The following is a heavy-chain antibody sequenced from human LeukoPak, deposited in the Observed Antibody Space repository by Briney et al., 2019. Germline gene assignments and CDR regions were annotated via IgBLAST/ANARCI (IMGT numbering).Heavy chain of an antibody. CDR1: GFSFTDYY. Sequence: GSLRLSCEASGFSFTDYYMGWIRQAPGKGLEWVSAISGSGGSTYYADSVKGRFTISRDNSKNTLYLQMNSLRAEDTAVYYCAKDGRSGWYFGGHFDYWGQGTLVTVSS. J-gene: IGHJ4*02. CDR3: AKDGRSGWYFGGHFDY. D-gene: IGHD6-19*01. CDR2: ISGSGGST. V-gene: IGHV3-23*01.